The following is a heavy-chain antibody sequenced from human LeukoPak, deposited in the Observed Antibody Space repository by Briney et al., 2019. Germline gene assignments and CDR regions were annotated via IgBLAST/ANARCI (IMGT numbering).Heavy chain of an antibody. CDR1: GFTFSSYA. Sequence: PGGSLRLSCAASGFTFSSYAMHWVRQAPGKGLEYVSAISSNGGSTYYANSVKGRFTISRDNSKNTLYLQMGSLRAEDMAVYYCARDRDGHYYDSSGPLDYWGQGTLVTVSS. D-gene: IGHD3-22*01. CDR2: ISSNGGST. J-gene: IGHJ4*02. V-gene: IGHV3-64*01. CDR3: ARDRDGHYYDSSGPLDY.